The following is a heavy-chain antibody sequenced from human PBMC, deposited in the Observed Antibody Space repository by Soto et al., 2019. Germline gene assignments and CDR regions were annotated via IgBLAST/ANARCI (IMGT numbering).Heavy chain of an antibody. V-gene: IGHV4-31*11. CDR2: FYYSGST. CDR1: GGSISTGGYY. J-gene: IGHJ4*02. CDR3: ARDQNGSGNYYTRYFDY. Sequence: PSETLSLTCAVSGGSISTGGYYWNWIRQHPGKGLEWIGYFYYSGSTYYNPSLKSRVTISVNTSKNQFSLKLSSVTAADTAVYYCARDQNGSGNYYTRYFDYWGQGTLVTVSS. D-gene: IGHD3-10*01.